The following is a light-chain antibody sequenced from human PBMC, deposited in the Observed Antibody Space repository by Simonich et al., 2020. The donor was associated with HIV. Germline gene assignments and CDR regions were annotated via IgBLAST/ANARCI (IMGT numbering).Light chain of an antibody. CDR3: QQYNKWPPYT. Sequence: EIVLTQSPATLSLSPGERATLSCRASPGVSSYLAWYQQKPGQAPRLLIYDASNRATGIPARFSGSGSGTEFTLTISSLQSEDFVVYYCQQYNKWPPYTFGQGTKLEIK. CDR1: PGVSSY. CDR2: DAS. J-gene: IGKJ2*01. V-gene: IGKV3-11*01.